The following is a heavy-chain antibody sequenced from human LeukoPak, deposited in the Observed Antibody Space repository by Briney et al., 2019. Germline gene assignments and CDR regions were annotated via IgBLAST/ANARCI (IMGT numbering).Heavy chain of an antibody. D-gene: IGHD3-22*01. J-gene: IGHJ4*02. Sequence: GSLRLSCAASGFTFSSYWLSWVRQAPGKGLECVANIKQDGSEKYYVDSVKGRFTISRDNAKNSLYLQMNSLRAEDTAVYYCARDGLDYYDSSGYFDYWGPGTLVTVSS. CDR2: IKQDGSEK. V-gene: IGHV3-7*01. CDR1: GFTFSSYW. CDR3: ARDGLDYYDSSGYFDY.